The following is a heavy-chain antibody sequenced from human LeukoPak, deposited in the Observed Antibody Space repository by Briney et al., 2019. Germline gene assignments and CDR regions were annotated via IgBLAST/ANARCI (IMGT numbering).Heavy chain of an antibody. CDR2: ISYSGGST. CDR3: ARDLGNLRDY. V-gene: IGHV3-23*01. Sequence: GGSLRLSCAASGFTFSSYAMSWVRQAPGKGLEWVSGISYSGGSTYSADSVKGRFTISRDNSKNTLFLQMNSLRAEDTAVYYCARDLGNLRDYWGQGTLVTVSS. J-gene: IGHJ4*02. D-gene: IGHD2/OR15-2a*01. CDR1: GFTFSSYA.